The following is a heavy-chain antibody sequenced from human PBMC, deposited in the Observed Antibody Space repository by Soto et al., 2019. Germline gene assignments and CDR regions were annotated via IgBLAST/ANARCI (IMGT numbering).Heavy chain of an antibody. CDR2: ISGSAGST. D-gene: IGHD3-16*01. CDR1: GFTLSSYA. V-gene: IGHV3-23*01. Sequence: EVQLLESGGGLVQPGGSLRLSCAASGFTLSSYAMSWVRQAPGKGLEWVSSISGSAGSTYYADSVKGRFTISRDNSKNTLYVQMNSLRAEDTAVYYCAKGHGGSVWHYFDYWRQGTLVTVSS. CDR3: AKGHGGSVWHYFDY. J-gene: IGHJ4*02.